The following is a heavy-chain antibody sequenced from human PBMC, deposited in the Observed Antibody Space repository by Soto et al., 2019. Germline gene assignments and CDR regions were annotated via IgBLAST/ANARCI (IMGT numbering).Heavy chain of an antibody. CDR2: IKQDGSDK. D-gene: IGHD4-17*01. CDR1: GFTFSSHW. J-gene: IGHJ4*02. Sequence: GGSLRLSCAASGFTFSSHWMTRVRQAPGKGLEWVANIKQDGSDKYYVDSVKGRFTISRDNAKDSLHLQINSLRAEDTAVYYCVRSRYGGCFDFWGQGTLVTVSS. CDR3: VRSRYGGCFDF. V-gene: IGHV3-7*04.